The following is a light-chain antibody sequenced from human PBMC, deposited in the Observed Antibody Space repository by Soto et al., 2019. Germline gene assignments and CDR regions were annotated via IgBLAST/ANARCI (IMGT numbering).Light chain of an antibody. Sequence: QSALTQPASVSGSPGQSITISCTGTSSDVGSYNLVSWYQQHPGKAPKLMIYEGSKRPSGVSNRFSGSKSGNTASLTISGLQAEDEADYYCCSYAASSTYVFGIGTKITV. CDR2: EGS. V-gene: IGLV2-23*01. J-gene: IGLJ1*01. CDR3: CSYAASSTYV. CDR1: SSDVGSYNL.